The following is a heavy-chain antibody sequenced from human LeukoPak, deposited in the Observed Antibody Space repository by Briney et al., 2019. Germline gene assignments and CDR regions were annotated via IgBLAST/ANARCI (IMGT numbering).Heavy chain of an antibody. CDR2: IYYSGST. CDR3: ARHRMSAVAAATILDY. CDR1: GGSISSSSYY. Sequence: PSETLSLTCTVSGGSISSSSYYWGWIRQPPGKGLEWIGSIYYSGSTYYNPSLKSRVTISVDTSKNQFSLELSSVTAADTAVYYCARHRMSAVAAATILDYWGQATLVTVSS. V-gene: IGHV4-39*01. J-gene: IGHJ4*02. D-gene: IGHD6-25*01.